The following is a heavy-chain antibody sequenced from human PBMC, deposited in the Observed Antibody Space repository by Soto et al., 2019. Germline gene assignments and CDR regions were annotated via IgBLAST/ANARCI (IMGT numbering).Heavy chain of an antibody. J-gene: IGHJ2*01. Sequence: EVQLVESGGGLVQPGGSLRLSCAASGFTFSSYWMSWVRQAPGKGLEWVANIKQDGSEKYYVDSVKGRFTISRDNAKNSLYVQMNSLRAEDTAVYYCARDEGLAGYWYFDLWGRGTLVTVSS. CDR3: ARDEGLAGYWYFDL. CDR1: GFTFSSYW. V-gene: IGHV3-7*01. CDR2: IKQDGSEK.